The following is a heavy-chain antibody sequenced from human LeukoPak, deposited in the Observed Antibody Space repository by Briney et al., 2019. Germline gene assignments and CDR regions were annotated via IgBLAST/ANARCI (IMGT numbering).Heavy chain of an antibody. CDR2: INSDGRST. Sequence: GGSLRLSCVASGFTFSRYWMHWVRQAPGKGLVWVSRINSDGRSTNYADSVKGRFSISRDNAENTLYLQMNSLRAEDTAVYYCARGVGFWSGYYFDYWGQGTLVTVSS. CDR3: ARGVGFWSGYYFDY. V-gene: IGHV3-74*01. J-gene: IGHJ4*02. D-gene: IGHD3-3*01. CDR1: GFTFSRYW.